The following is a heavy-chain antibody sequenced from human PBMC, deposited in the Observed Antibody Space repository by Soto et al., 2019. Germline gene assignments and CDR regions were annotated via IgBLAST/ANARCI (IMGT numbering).Heavy chain of an antibody. CDR2: ISSSSSTI. D-gene: IGHD3-22*01. V-gene: IGHV3-48*02. CDR1: GFTFSSYS. Sequence: GGSLRLSCAASGFTFSSYSMNWVRQAPGKGLEWVSYISSSSSTIYYADSVKGRFTISRDNAKNSLYLQMNSLRDEDTAVYYCASLYYDSSGYPDYWGQGTLVTVSS. CDR3: ASLYYDSSGYPDY. J-gene: IGHJ4*02.